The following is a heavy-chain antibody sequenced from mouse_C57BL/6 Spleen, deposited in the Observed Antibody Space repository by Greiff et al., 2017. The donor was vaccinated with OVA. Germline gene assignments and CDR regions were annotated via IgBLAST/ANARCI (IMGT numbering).Heavy chain of an antibody. CDR2: IDPETGGT. Sequence: QVQLQQSGAELVRPGASVTLSCKASGYTFTDYEMHWVKQTPVHGLEWIGAIDPETGGTAYNQKFKGKAILTADKSSSTAYMELRSLTSEDSAVYYCTRSIILYYGSSCYAMDYWGQGTSVTVSS. CDR3: TRSIILYYGSSCYAMDY. V-gene: IGHV1-15*01. J-gene: IGHJ4*01. CDR1: GYTFTDYE. D-gene: IGHD1-1*01.